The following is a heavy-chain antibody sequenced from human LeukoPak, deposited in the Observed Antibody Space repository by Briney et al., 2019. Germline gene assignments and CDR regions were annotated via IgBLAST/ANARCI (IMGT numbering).Heavy chain of an antibody. D-gene: IGHD3-22*01. Sequence: QPGGSLRLSCAVSGFTFSSYEMNWVRQAPGKGLEWVAVISYDGSNKYYADSVKGRFTISRDNSKNTLYLQMNSLRAEDTAVYYCARGRYYYDSSGRLNAFDIWGQGTMVTVSS. CDR1: GFTFSSYE. CDR3: ARGRYYYDSSGRLNAFDI. CDR2: ISYDGSNK. J-gene: IGHJ3*02. V-gene: IGHV3-30*04.